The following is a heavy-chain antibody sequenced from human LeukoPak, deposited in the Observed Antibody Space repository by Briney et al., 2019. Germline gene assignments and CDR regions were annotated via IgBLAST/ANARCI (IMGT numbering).Heavy chain of an antibody. CDR1: GGSINGYY. D-gene: IGHD4-17*01. V-gene: IGHV4-59*01. J-gene: IGHJ5*02. CDR2: ISDSGST. CDR3: ARVFRGAVTSNWFDP. Sequence: SETLSLTCTVSGGSINGYYWTWIRQPPGKGLEWIGYISDSGSTTYNPSLKSRLTISVDSSNSDFSPRLHSVTAADTAVYYCARVFRGAVTSNWFDPWGQGTLVTVSS.